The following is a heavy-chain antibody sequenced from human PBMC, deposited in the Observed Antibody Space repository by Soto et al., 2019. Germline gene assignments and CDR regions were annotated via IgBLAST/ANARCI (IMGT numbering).Heavy chain of an antibody. J-gene: IGHJ4*02. CDR1: GGSFSGYY. CDR3: AREVKYDYVWGSYRSHPFFDY. V-gene: IGHV4-34*01. Sequence: SETLSLTCAVYGGSFSGYYWSWIRQPPGKGLEWIGEINHSGSTNYNPSLKSRVTISVDTSKNQFSLKLSSVTAADTAVYCCAREVKYDYVWGSYRSHPFFDYWGQGTLVTVSS. CDR2: INHSGST. D-gene: IGHD3-16*02.